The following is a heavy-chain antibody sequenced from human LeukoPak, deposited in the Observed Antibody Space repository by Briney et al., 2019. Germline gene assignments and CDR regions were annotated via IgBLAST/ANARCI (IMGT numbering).Heavy chain of an antibody. D-gene: IGHD6-13*01. J-gene: IGHJ4*02. Sequence: GGSLRLSCAASGFTFSSYSMNWVRQAPGKGLEWVSSISSSSSYIYYADSVKGRFTISRDNAKNSLYLQMNSLRAEDTVVYYCARAKVLGIAAAGDFDYWGQGTLVTVSS. CDR2: ISSSSSYI. CDR1: GFTFSSYS. CDR3: ARAKVLGIAAAGDFDY. V-gene: IGHV3-21*01.